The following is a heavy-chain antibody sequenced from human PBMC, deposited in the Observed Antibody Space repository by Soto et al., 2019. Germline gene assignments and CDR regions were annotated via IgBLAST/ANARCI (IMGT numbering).Heavy chain of an antibody. J-gene: IGHJ3*02. CDR2: ISYDGSNK. V-gene: IGHV3-30-3*01. Sequence: PGWSLRLSCASSVFTFISYAMHWVRQAPGKGLEWVAVISYDGSNKYYADSVKGRFTISRDNSKNTLYLQMNSLRAEDTAVYYCARGDGGAFDIWGQGTMVTVSS. CDR1: VFTFISYA. CDR3: ARGDGGAFDI. D-gene: IGHD3-16*01.